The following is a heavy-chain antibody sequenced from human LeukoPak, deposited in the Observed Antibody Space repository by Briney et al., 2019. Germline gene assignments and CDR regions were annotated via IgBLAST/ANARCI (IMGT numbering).Heavy chain of an antibody. Sequence: PGGSLRLSCAASGFTFSSYEMNWVRQAPGKGLEWVSYISSSGSTIYYADSVKGRFTISRGNAKNSLYLQMNSLRAEDTAVYYCARDRRVGFSEFDYWGQGTLVTVSS. CDR1: GFTFSSYE. CDR3: ARDRRVGFSEFDY. D-gene: IGHD1-26*01. J-gene: IGHJ4*02. V-gene: IGHV3-48*03. CDR2: ISSSGSTI.